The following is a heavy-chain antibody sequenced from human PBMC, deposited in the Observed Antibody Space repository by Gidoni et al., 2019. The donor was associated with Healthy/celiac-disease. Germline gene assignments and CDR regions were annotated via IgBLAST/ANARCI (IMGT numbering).Heavy chain of an antibody. CDR2: IYHSGST. D-gene: IGHD3-10*01. V-gene: IGHV4-38-2*02. CDR3: ARAGGSGNGAFDI. Sequence: QVQLQESGPGLVKPSETLSLTCTVSGYSISSGYYWGWIRQPPGKGREWIGSIYHSGSTYYNPSLKSRVTISVDTSKNQFSLKLSSVTAADTAVYYCARAGGSGNGAFDIWGQGTMVTVSS. CDR1: GYSISSGYY. J-gene: IGHJ3*02.